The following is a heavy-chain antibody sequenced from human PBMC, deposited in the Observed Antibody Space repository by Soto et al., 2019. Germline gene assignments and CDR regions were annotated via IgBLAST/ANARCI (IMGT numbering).Heavy chain of an antibody. CDR3: ARAKGYCSGGSCLGELDP. J-gene: IGHJ5*02. CDR1: GYTFTGYY. Sequence: GASVKVSCKASGYTFTGYYMHWVRQAPGQGLEWMGWINPNSGGTNYAQKFQGWVTMTRDTSISTAYMELSRLRSDDTAVYYCARAKGYCSGGSCLGELDPWGQGTLVTVSS. CDR2: INPNSGGT. D-gene: IGHD2-15*01. V-gene: IGHV1-2*04.